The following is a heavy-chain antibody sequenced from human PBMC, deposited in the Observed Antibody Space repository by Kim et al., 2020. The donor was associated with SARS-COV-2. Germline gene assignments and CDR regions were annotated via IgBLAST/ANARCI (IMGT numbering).Heavy chain of an antibody. D-gene: IGHD2-21*02. Sequence: ASVKVSCKASGYTFTSYGISWVRQAPGQGLEWMGWISAYNGNTNYAQKHQGRVTMTTDTSTSTAYMELRSLRSDDTAVYYCARQVCGGDCYSWEYYYGMDVWGQGTTVTVSS. J-gene: IGHJ6*02. V-gene: IGHV1-18*04. CDR1: GYTFTSYG. CDR2: ISAYNGNT. CDR3: ARQVCGGDCYSWEYYYGMDV.